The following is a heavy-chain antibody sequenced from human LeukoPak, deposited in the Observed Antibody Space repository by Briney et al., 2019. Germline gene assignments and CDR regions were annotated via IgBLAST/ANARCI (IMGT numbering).Heavy chain of an antibody. CDR3: VKELVENYYYYGMDV. J-gene: IGHJ6*02. Sequence: PGGSLRLSCAASGFTFSSDAMSWVRQAPGKGLEWVSAISGSGGSTYYADSVKGRFTISRDNSKNTLYLQMNSLRAEDTAVYYCVKELVENYYYYGMDVWGQGTTVTVSS. V-gene: IGHV3-23*01. D-gene: IGHD6-6*01. CDR1: GFTFSSDA. CDR2: ISGSGGST.